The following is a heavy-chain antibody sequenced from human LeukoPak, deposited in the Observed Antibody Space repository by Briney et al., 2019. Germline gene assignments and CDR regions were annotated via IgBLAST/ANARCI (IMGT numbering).Heavy chain of an antibody. CDR2: ISCSGSTI. CDR1: GFTFSDYY. Sequence: GGSLRLSCAASGFTFSDYYMSRIRQAPGKGLEWVSYISCSGSTIYYADSVKGRFTISRDNAKNSLYLQMNSLRAEDKAVYYCARDVAEGMYYFDYWGQGTLVTVSS. D-gene: IGHD6-19*01. V-gene: IGHV3-11*01. CDR3: ARDVAEGMYYFDY. J-gene: IGHJ4*02.